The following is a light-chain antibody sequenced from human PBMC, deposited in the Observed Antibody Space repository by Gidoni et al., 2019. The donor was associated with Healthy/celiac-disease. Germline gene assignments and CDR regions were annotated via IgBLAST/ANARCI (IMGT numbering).Light chain of an antibody. J-gene: IGKJ5*01. CDR3: QQSYSTPIT. CDR2: AAS. V-gene: IGKV1-39*01. CDR1: QSISSY. Sequence: DIQMTQSPSSLSASVGDRVTITCRASQSISSYLNWYQQKPGKAPKLLIYAASSLQSGVPSRCSGSGSGTDFTITISSLQPEDFATYYCQQSYSTPITFGQXTRLEIK.